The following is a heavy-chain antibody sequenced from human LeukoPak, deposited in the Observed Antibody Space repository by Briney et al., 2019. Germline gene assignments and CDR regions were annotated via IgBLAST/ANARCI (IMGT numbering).Heavy chain of an antibody. CDR2: INHSGST. Sequence: PSETLSLTCAAYGGSFSGYYWSWIRQPPGKGLEWIGEINHSGSTNYNPALKSRVTISVDTSKNQFLLQLSSVTAADTAVYYGARGTYYYDSSGYYSNWFDPWGQGTLVTVSS. J-gene: IGHJ5*02. V-gene: IGHV4-34*01. CDR3: ARGTYYYDSSGYYSNWFDP. D-gene: IGHD3-22*01. CDR1: GGSFSGYY.